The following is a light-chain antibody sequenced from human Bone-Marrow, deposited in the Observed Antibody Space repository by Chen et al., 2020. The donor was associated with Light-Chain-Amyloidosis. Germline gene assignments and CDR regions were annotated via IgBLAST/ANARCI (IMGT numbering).Light chain of an antibody. V-gene: IGLV3-21*02. CDR1: NLGSTS. CDR2: DDS. J-gene: IGLJ3*02. Sequence: SYLLTQPSSVSVAPGHTATIARGGNNLGSTSVHWYQQTPGQAPLLVVYDDSDRPSGLPERLSGSNSGNTATLTISRVEAGDEADYYCQVWDRSRDRPVFGGGTKLTVL. CDR3: QVWDRSRDRPV.